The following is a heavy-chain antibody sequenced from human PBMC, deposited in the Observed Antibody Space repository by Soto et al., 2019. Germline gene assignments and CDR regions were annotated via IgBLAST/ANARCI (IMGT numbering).Heavy chain of an antibody. CDR3: ARDPTSSENGLAVPAKSRTGV. CDR1: GGTFSSYA. J-gene: IGHJ6*02. Sequence: QLQLVQSGAEVKKPGSSVKVSCKASGGTFSSYAFSWVRQAPGQGLEWMGGIIPIFGRANYAQKFQGRVTSTEDEATSTGAMELSSLRTEETAVYYCARDPTSSENGLAVPAKSRTGVRGPGTTVTVSS. CDR2: IIPIFGRA. D-gene: IGHD2-8*02. V-gene: IGHV1-69*12.